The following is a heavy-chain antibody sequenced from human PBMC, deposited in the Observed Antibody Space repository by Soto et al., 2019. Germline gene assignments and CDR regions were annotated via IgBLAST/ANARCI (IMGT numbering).Heavy chain of an antibody. D-gene: IGHD2-2*01. J-gene: IGHJ4*02. CDR1: GFSFSSYG. CDR2: VSNGGTVT. Sequence: QVQLVESGGGVVQPGRSLRLSCAASGFSFSSYGMHWVRQAPGKGPEWVAVVSNGGTVTYYADSVKGRFTISRDNSKDTLFLQMNTLRPEDTAVYYCAKEGHSVVGPAAFSFDYWGQGTLVSVSS. CDR3: AKEGHSVVGPAAFSFDY. V-gene: IGHV3-30*18.